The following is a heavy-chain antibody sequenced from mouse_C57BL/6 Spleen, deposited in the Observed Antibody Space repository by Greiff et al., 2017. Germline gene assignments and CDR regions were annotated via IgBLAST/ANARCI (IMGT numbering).Heavy chain of an antibody. CDR1: GFSLSTSGLG. D-gene: IGHD1-1*01. J-gene: IGHJ4*01. CDR3: ARTTTVVAPYAMDD. Sequence: ESGPGILQSSQTLSLTCSFSGFSLSTSGLGVSWIRQPSGKGLEWLAHIYWDDDKRSNPSLKSRLTSSKDTSRNQVFLKITSVDTADTATYYCARTTTVVAPYAMDDWGQGTSVTVSS. V-gene: IGHV8-12*01. CDR2: IYWDDDK.